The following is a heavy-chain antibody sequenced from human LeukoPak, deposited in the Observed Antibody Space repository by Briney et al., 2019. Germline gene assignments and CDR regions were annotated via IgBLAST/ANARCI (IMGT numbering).Heavy chain of an antibody. V-gene: IGHV3-49*04. J-gene: IGHJ4*02. D-gene: IGHD6-19*01. CDR3: SRAYSTGWLGINDY. CDR1: GFTFSDYA. Sequence: PGGSLRLSCLGSGFTFSDYAMTWVRQAPGKGLECVGFIRNKGNGGTADYAASVKGRFSISRDDSKTIAYLQMNSLKTEDTAVYYCSRAYSTGWLGINDYWGQGALVTVSS. CDR2: IRNKGNGGTA.